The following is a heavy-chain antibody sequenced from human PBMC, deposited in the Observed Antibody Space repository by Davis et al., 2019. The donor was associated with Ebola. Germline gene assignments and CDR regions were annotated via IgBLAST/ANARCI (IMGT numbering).Heavy chain of an antibody. CDR3: ARGDYYDSGGYYYGATFDY. D-gene: IGHD3-22*01. Sequence: GGSLRLSCTASRFTFSDNYMSWIRQAPGKGLEWISYISGSGHTNYVDSVKGRFTISRDNAKNSLYLQMNSLRAEDTAVYYCARGDYYDSGGYYYGATFDYWGQGALVTVSS. CDR2: ISGSGHT. J-gene: IGHJ4*02. V-gene: IGHV3-11*06. CDR1: RFTFSDNY.